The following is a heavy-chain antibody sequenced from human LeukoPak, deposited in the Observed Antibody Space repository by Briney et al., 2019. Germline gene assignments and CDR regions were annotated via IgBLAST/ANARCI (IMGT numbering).Heavy chain of an antibody. CDR3: AKDPSFRPGYFDY. CDR2: IRYDGSNK. J-gene: IGHJ4*02. CDR1: GFTFSSYG. V-gene: IGHV3-30*02. Sequence: GGSLRLSCAASGFTFSSYGMHWVRQAPGKGLVWVAFIRYDGSNKHYADSVKGRFTISRDNSKNTLYLQMNSLRAEDTAVYYCAKDPSFRPGYFDYWGQGTLVTVSS.